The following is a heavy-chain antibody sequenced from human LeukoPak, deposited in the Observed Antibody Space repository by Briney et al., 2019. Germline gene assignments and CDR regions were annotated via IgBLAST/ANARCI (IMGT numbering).Heavy chain of an antibody. CDR3: ARVESGYDYYYYYYYMDV. V-gene: IGHV4-59*01. J-gene: IGHJ6*03. D-gene: IGHD5-12*01. CDR2: IYYSGST. Sequence: SETLSLTCTVSGGSISSYYWSWIRQPPGKGLEWIGYIYYSGSTNYNPSLKSRVTISVDTSKNQFSLKLSSVTAADTAVYYCARVESGYDYYYYYYYMDVWGKGTTVTVSS. CDR1: GGSISSYY.